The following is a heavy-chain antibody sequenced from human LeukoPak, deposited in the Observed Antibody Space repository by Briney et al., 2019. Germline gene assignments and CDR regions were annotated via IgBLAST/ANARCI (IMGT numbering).Heavy chain of an antibody. Sequence: PSETLSLTCTVSGGSISSGTYFWTWIRQPAGKGLEWIGRIYTSGSTNYNPSLKSRVTISVDTSKNQFSLKLSSVTAADTAVYYCAGEVYSHSPFDYWGQGTLVTVSS. D-gene: IGHD5-18*01. CDR2: IYTSGST. J-gene: IGHJ4*02. CDR3: AGEVYSHSPFDY. CDR1: GGSISSGTYF. V-gene: IGHV4-61*02.